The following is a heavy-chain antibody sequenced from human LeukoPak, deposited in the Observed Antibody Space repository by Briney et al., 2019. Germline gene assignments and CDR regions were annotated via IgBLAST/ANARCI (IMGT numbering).Heavy chain of an antibody. D-gene: IGHD3-9*01. Sequence: PSETLSLTCTVSGGSISSSSYYWGWIRQPPGKGLEWIGSIYYSGSTYYNPSLKSRVTISVDTSKNQFSLKLSSVTAEDTAVYYCAAGSSYYDMYYWGQGTLVTVSS. CDR2: IYYSGST. CDR3: AAGSSYYDMYY. CDR1: GGSISSSSYY. V-gene: IGHV4-39*07. J-gene: IGHJ4*02.